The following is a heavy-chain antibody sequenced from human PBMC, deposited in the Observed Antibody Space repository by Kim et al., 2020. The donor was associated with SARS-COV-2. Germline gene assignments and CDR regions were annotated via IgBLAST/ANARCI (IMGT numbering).Heavy chain of an antibody. J-gene: IGHJ6*02. CDR1: GFTFSSYG. CDR2: ISYDGSNK. CDR3: AKDPAFMITFGGVIEADYYYYGMDV. Sequence: GGSLRLSCAASGFTFSSYGMHWVRQAPGKGLEWVAVISYDGSNKYYADSVKGRFTISRDNSKNTLYLQMNSLRAEDTAVYYCAKDPAFMITFGGVIEADYYYYGMDVWGQGTTVTVSS. V-gene: IGHV3-30*18. D-gene: IGHD3-16*02.